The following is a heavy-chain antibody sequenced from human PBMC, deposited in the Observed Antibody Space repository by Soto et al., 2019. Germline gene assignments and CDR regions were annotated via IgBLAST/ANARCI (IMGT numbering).Heavy chain of an antibody. Sequence: SESLSLTCSVSGCSMSSSSYYWDWIRQPPGKGLEWIGSIFYTGGTYYNPSLKSRVTISVDTSKNQFSLKLSSVTVADTAVYFCARRGSSLATSHFHYWGQGTLVTVSS. CDR2: IFYTGGT. V-gene: IGHV4-39*01. CDR3: ARRGSSLATSHFHY. J-gene: IGHJ4*02. CDR1: GCSMSSSSYY. D-gene: IGHD5-12*01.